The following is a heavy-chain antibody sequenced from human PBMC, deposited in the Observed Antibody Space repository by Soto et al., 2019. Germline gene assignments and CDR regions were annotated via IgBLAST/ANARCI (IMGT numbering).Heavy chain of an antibody. J-gene: IGHJ6*02. D-gene: IGHD6-13*01. CDR2: VSYDGTKE. V-gene: IGHV3-30*14. CDR1: GFTFDSYP. CDR3: ARAEYSSSWSPYYYYYGMDV. Sequence: HPGGSLRLSCAVSGFTFDSYPMHWVRQAPGKGLEWVAVVSYDGTKEYYADSVKGRFTISRDNSKSTLSLQMNSLRADDTAVYYCARAEYSSSWSPYYYYYGMDVWGQATTVTVSS.